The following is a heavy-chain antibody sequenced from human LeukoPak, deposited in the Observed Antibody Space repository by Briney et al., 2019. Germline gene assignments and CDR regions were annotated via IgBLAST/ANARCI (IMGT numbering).Heavy chain of an antibody. CDR3: AKESGSSGWPAGGYYYYMDV. V-gene: IGHV3-30*18. D-gene: IGHD6-19*01. J-gene: IGHJ6*03. CDR2: ISYDGSNK. Sequence: PGGSLRLSCAASGFTFSSYGMHWVRQAPGKGLEWVAVISYDGSNKYYADSVKGRFTISRDNSKNTLYLQMNSLRAEDTAVYYCAKESGSSGWPAGGYYYYMDVWGKGTTVTVSS. CDR1: GFTFSSYG.